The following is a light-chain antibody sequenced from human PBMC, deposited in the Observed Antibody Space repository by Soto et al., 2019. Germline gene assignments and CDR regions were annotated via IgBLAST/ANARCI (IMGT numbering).Light chain of an antibody. CDR2: EVS. CDR1: SSDVGHYNR. V-gene: IGLV2-18*01. J-gene: IGLJ1*01. CDR3: SLYTSSTFYV. Sequence: QSALTQPPSVSGSPGQSVTISCTGTSSDVGHYNRVSWYQQPPGTAPKLLIYEVSNRPSGVPDRFSGPKSGNTASLTISGLQAEDEADYYCSLYTSSTFYVFGTGTKVTVL.